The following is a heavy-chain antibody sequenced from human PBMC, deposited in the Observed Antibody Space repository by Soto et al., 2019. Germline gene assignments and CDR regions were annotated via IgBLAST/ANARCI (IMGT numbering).Heavy chain of an antibody. CDR3: ARDPATDYYDTSGYYQPLN. CDR1: GYTFTSYY. V-gene: IGHV1-46*01. D-gene: IGHD3-22*01. Sequence: ASVKVSCKASGYTFTSYYMHWVRQAPGQGLEWMGIINPSGGSTSYAQKFQGRVTMTRDTSTSTVYMELSSLRSEDTAVYYCARDPATDYYDTSGYYQPLNWGQGTLVTVSS. J-gene: IGHJ4*02. CDR2: INPSGGST.